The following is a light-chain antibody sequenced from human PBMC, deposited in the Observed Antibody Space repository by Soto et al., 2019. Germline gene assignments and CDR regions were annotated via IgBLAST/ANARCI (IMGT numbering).Light chain of an antibody. Sequence: DIVKTQCPATLSVSPGERATLSCRASQSVSSNLAWYQQKPGQAPRLLVYGASTRATGIPARFSGSGSGTEFILTISSLQSEDFALDYCQQYNNWPSFTFGPGTKVDIK. CDR1: QSVSSN. V-gene: IGKV3-15*01. CDR2: GAS. CDR3: QQYNNWPSFT. J-gene: IGKJ3*01.